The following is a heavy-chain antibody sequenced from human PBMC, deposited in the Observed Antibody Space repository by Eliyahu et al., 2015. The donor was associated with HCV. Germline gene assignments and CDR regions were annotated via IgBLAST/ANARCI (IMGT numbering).Heavy chain of an antibody. Sequence: EVQLVESGGGLVKPGGSLXLSCAASGFTFSSYSMNWVRQAPGKGLXWVSSISSSSSYIYYADSVKGRFTISRDNAKNSLYLQMNSLRAEDTAVYYCARGDSSGWFYWGQGTLVTVSS. J-gene: IGHJ4*02. CDR1: GFTFSSYS. CDR3: ARGDSSGWFY. V-gene: IGHV3-21*01. CDR2: ISSSSSYI. D-gene: IGHD6-19*01.